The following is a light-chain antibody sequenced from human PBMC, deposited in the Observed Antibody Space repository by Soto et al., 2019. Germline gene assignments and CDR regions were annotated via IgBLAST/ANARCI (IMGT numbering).Light chain of an antibody. V-gene: IGLV2-14*01. Sequence: QSVLTQPASVSGSPGQSITISCTGTSSDVGGYNFVSWYQQHPGKAPKLMIYDVTNRPSGVSNRFSGSKSGNTASLTISGLQAEDEADYYCLSYSSRTSNYVLGNGTKVTV. CDR1: SSDVGGYNF. CDR3: LSYSSRTSNYV. CDR2: DVT. J-gene: IGLJ1*01.